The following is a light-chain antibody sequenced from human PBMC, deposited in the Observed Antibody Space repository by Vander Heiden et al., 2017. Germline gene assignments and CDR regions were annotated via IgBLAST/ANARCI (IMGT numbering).Light chain of an antibody. CDR2: AAS. CDR1: QGFSSY. V-gene: IGKV1-8*01. Sequence: AIRMTQSPSSLSASTGDRVTITCRASQGFSSYLAWYQQKPGKAPKLLIYAASTLQSGVPSRFSGSGSGTDFTLTISCLQSEDFATYYCQQYYSYPPMTFGQGTKVEIK. J-gene: IGKJ1*01. CDR3: QQYYSYPPMT.